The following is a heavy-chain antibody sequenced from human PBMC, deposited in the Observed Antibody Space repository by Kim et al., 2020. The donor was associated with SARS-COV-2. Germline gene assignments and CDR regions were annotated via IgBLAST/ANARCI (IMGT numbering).Heavy chain of an antibody. CDR2: IAYDGSRK. D-gene: IGHD3-10*01. Sequence: GGSLRLSCAASGFTFSTYPMHWVRQAPGKGLEWVALIAYDGSRKYYADSVKGRFTISRDNSKNTLFLQMNSLRVEDTAVYYCARDSEGSGSYLDYWGQGTLVTVSS. V-gene: IGHV3-30-3*01. J-gene: IGHJ4*02. CDR1: GFTFSTYP. CDR3: ARDSEGSGSYLDY.